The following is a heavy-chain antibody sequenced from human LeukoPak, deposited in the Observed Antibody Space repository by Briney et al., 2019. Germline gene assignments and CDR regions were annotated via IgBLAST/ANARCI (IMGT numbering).Heavy chain of an antibody. Sequence: ASVKVSCKVFGKTLSDLSIHWLRQPPGKELEWLGGSDPEDGERIYAQMFQGRVTMTEDTSIDTAYMELSSLRSEDTAVYYCVTGFTTMAVDYFDYWGQGTLVTVSP. V-gene: IGHV1-24*01. CDR1: GKTLSDLS. CDR2: SDPEDGER. J-gene: IGHJ4*02. CDR3: VTGFTTMAVDYFDY. D-gene: IGHD5-18*01.